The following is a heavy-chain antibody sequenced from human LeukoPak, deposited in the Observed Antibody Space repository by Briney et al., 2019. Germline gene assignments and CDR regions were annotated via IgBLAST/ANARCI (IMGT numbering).Heavy chain of an antibody. V-gene: IGHV3-74*01. Sequence: GGSLRLSCAASGFTLSYYWMHWVRQGPGKGLVWVSTISGDGSTTHYADSVKGRFTISRDNAKNTLYLEMNSLRAEDTAFYYCARVPGGDYPWYFDLWGRGTLVTVSS. J-gene: IGHJ2*01. CDR1: GFTLSYYW. CDR3: ARVPGGDYPWYFDL. CDR2: ISGDGSTT. D-gene: IGHD4-17*01.